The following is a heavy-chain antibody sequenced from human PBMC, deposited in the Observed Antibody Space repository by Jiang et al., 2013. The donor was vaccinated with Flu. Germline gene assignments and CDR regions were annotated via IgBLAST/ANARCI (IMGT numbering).Heavy chain of an antibody. CDR3: ARSKIGTTKYFDY. Sequence: SQTLSLTCAISGDRVSSDSVAWNWIRQSPSRGLEWLGRTYYRSKWYHDYAVSVKSRITINPDTSKNQFSLQLNSVTPADTAVYYCARSKIGTTKYFDYWGQGTLVTVSS. CDR1: GDRVSSDSVA. V-gene: IGHV6-1*01. J-gene: IGHJ4*02. CDR2: TYYRSKWYH. D-gene: IGHD1-7*01.